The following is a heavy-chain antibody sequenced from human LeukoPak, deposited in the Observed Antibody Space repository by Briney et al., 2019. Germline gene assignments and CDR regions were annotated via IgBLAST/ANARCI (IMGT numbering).Heavy chain of an antibody. D-gene: IGHD3-16*01. J-gene: IGHJ4*02. CDR3: ARSRYDYIWGIDY. CDR1: GFTFSSYS. Sequence: GGSLRLSCAASGFTFSSYSMTWVRQAPGKGLEWVSSISTSSHYIYYADSMKGRFTISRDNAKNTLYLQMNSLRDEDTAVFYCARSRYDYIWGIDYWGQGTLVTISS. CDR2: ISTSSHYI. V-gene: IGHV3-21*01.